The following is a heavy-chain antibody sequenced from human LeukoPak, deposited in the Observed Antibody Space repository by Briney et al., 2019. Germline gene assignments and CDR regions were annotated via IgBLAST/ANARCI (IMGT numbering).Heavy chain of an antibody. CDR3: AKDSSSWEY. V-gene: IGHV3-23*01. CDR2: ISGSGGST. J-gene: IGHJ4*02. Sequence: GGSLRLSCAASGFTFSTYAMSWFPQAPGKGLEWVSAISGSGGSTYYADSVKGRFTISRDNSKNTLYLQMNSLRAEDTAVYYCAKDSSSWEYWGQGTLVTVSS. D-gene: IGHD6-13*01. CDR1: GFTFSTYA.